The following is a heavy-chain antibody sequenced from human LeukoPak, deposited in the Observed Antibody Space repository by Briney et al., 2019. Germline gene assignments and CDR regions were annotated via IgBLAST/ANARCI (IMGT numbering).Heavy chain of an antibody. CDR1: GFTFTNYW. D-gene: IGHD1-26*01. CDR2: IHKAGSES. J-gene: IGHJ4*02. CDR3: ARVGAWELQRVFEY. Sequence: GGSLRLSCAASGFTFTNYWMTWGRQVPGKGVEWVANIHKAGSESYYVDSVKGRFAISRDNAKNSLYLQLSSLRVEDTAVYYCARVGAWELQRVFEYWGQGTLVTVSS. V-gene: IGHV3-7*01.